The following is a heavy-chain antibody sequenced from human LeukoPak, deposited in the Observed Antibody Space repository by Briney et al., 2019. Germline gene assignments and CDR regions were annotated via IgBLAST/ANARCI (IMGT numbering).Heavy chain of an antibody. CDR2: INPNSGGT. J-gene: IGHJ5*02. V-gene: IGHV1-2*02. Sequence: GASVKVSCKVSGYTLTELSMHWVRQAPGQGLEWMGWINPNSGGTNYAQKFQGRVTMTRDTSISTAYMELSRLRSDDTAVYYCARATEAATSRANWFDPWGQGTLVTVSS. CDR3: ARATEAATSRANWFDP. CDR1: GYTLTELS. D-gene: IGHD2-15*01.